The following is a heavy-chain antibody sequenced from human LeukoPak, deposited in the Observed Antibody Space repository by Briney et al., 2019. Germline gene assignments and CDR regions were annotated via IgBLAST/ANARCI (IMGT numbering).Heavy chain of an antibody. V-gene: IGHV4-4*02. J-gene: IGHJ6*02. D-gene: IGHD3-22*01. CDR2: IYHSGST. Sequence: SETLSLTCAVSGGSINIDNWWSWVRQPPGKGLEWIGEIYHSGSTNYNPSLKSRVTISVDTSKNQFSLKLSSVTAADTAVYYCARAYYYDSSGYPRYYYYYGMDVWGQGTTVTVSS. CDR1: GGSINIDNW. CDR3: ARAYYYDSSGYPRYYYYYGMDV.